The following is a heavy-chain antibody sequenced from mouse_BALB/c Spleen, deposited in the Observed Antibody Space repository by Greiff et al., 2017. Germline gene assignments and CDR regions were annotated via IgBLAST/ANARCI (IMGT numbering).Heavy chain of an antibody. J-gene: IGHJ3*01. CDR1: GYTFTSYW. D-gene: IGHD1-1*01. CDR2: INPSNGRT. CDR3: AFYYGSSSWFAD. Sequence: QVQLQQPGAELVKPGASVKLSCKASGYTFTSYWMHWVKQRPGQGLEWIGEINPSNGRTNYNEKFKSKATLTVDKSSSTAYMQLSSLTSEDSAVYYCAFYYGSSSWFADWGQGTLVTVSA. V-gene: IGHV1S81*02.